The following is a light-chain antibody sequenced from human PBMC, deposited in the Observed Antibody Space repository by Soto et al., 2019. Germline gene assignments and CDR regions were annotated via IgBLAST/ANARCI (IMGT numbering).Light chain of an antibody. V-gene: IGKV1-6*01. J-gene: IGKJ4*01. CDR3: LQDCNYPLS. CDR1: QDIRDD. CDR2: GVF. Sequence: IQMTQSPSTLSGSVGDRVTITCRTCQDIRDDLGWYQQKPGKAPKLVIYGVFNLQSGVPSRFSGSGFGTDFALTISSLQPEDSATYYCLQDCNYPLSSGGRTKADI.